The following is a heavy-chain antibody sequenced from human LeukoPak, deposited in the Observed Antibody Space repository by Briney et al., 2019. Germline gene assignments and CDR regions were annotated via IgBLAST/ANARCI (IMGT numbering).Heavy chain of an antibody. D-gene: IGHD3-9*01. CDR3: ARGHYDVLAASYKWTPDY. J-gene: IGHJ4*02. CDR2: ITSGGDYI. Sequence: GGSLRLSCAASGFTFNTFNMNWVRQAPGKGLEWVSSITSGGDYIYYSDSVKGRFTTSRDNAKNSLSLQLNSLRVEDTAVYYCARGHYDVLAASYKWTPDYWGQGTLVTVSS. CDR1: GFTFNTFN. V-gene: IGHV3-21*01.